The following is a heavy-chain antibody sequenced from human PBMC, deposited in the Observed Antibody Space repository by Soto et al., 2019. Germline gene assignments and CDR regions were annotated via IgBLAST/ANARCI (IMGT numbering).Heavy chain of an antibody. J-gene: IGHJ3*02. V-gene: IGHV4-34*01. CDR3: ARVERGTATTVVDAFDI. CDR1: GGFVSSGSYY. Sequence: QVQLQQWGAGLLKPSETLSLTCAVYGGFVSSGSYYWSWIRQPPGKGLEWIGEMSHSGGTHFNPSRTSRVTLSLDTSKNQFSLKMRSVTAAVTALYYCARVERGTATTVVDAFDIWGPGTMVTVSS. D-gene: IGHD1-1*01. CDR2: MSHSGGT.